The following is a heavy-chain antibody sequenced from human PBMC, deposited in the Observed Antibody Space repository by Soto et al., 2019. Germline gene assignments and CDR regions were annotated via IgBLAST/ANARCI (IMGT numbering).Heavy chain of an antibody. D-gene: IGHD1-7*01. J-gene: IGHJ6*02. Sequence: GGSLRLSCAASGFTFSSYAMHWVRQAPGKGLEWVAVISYDGSNKYYADSVKGRFTISRDNSKNTLYLQMNSLRAEDTAVYYCARDQSITGTAYYYYYGMDVWGQGTTVTVSS. CDR2: ISYDGSNK. CDR3: ARDQSITGTAYYYYYGMDV. V-gene: IGHV3-30-3*01. CDR1: GFTFSSYA.